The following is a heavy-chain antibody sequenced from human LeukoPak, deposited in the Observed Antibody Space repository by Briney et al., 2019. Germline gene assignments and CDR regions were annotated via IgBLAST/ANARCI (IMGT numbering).Heavy chain of an antibody. D-gene: IGHD3-22*01. CDR1: GFTFSSYS. J-gene: IGHJ4*02. Sequence: GGSLRLSCAASGFTFSSYSMNWVRQAPGKGLEWVSYISSSSSTIYYADSVKGRFTISRDNSKNTIYLQMNSLRAEDTAKYYCAKRSSISSGYFDFWGRGTLVTVSS. CDR2: ISSSSSTI. CDR3: AKRSSISSGYFDF. V-gene: IGHV3-48*01.